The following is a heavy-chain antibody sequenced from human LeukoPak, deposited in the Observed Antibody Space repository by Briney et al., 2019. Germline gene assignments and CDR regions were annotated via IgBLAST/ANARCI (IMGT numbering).Heavy chain of an antibody. D-gene: IGHD3-22*01. CDR3: ARGIVGGFDQ. CDR2: ISSSSSYI. V-gene: IGHV3-21*01. Sequence: GSLRLSCAASGFTFSSYSMNWVRQAPGRGLEWVSSISSSSSYIYYADSVKGRFTISRDNAKNSLYLQMNSLRAEDTAVYYCARGIVGGFDQWGQGTLVTVSS. CDR1: GFTFSSYS. J-gene: IGHJ4*02.